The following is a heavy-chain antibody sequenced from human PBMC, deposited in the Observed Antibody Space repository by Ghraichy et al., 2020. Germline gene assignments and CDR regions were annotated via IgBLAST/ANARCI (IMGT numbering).Heavy chain of an antibody. D-gene: IGHD4-17*01. CDR3: ARFVPYGDSAFDS. V-gene: IGHV4-59*01. CDR1: GGSISSYY. Sequence: SETLSLTCTVSGGSISSYYWSWIRQPPGKGLEWIGYIYYSGSTNYNPSLKSRVTISVDTSKNQFSLKLSSLTAADTAVYYCARFVPYGDSAFDSWGQGTLVTVSS. CDR2: IYYSGST. J-gene: IGHJ4*02.